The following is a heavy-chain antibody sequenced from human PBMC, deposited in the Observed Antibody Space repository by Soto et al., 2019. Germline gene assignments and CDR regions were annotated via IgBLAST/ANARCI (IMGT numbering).Heavy chain of an antibody. CDR3: ARESEDLTSNFVY. Sequence: EVQLVESGGGLVKPGGSLRLSSAASGFTFTRYSMNWVRKAPGKGLEWVSSISSTTNYIYYGDSMKGRFTISRDNAKNSLYLEMNSLRAEDTAVYYCARESEDLTSNFVYWGQGTLVTVSS. CDR1: GFTFTRYS. CDR2: ISSTTNYI. V-gene: IGHV3-21*06. J-gene: IGHJ4*02.